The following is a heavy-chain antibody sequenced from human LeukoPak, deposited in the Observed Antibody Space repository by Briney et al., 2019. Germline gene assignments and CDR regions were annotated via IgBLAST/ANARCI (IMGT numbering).Heavy chain of an antibody. CDR3: ARAHISFDY. J-gene: IGHJ4*02. V-gene: IGHV3-48*03. D-gene: IGHD2-21*01. CDR2: ISSSGSTI. CDR1: GFTFSSYE. Sequence: GGSLRLSCAASGFTFSSYEMNWVRQAPGKGLEWASYISSSGSTIYYADSVKGRFTISRDNAKNSLYLQMNSLRAEDTAVYYCARAHISFDYWGQGTLVTVSS.